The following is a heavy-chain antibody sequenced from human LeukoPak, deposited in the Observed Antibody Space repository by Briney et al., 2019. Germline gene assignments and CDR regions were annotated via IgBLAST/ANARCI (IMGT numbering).Heavy chain of an antibody. CDR1: GYTFTGYY. J-gene: IGHJ3*02. Sequence: GASVKVSCKASGYTFTGYYMHWVRQAPGQGLEWMGWINPNSGGTNYAQKFQGRVTMTRDTSISTAYMELSRLRSDDTAVYYCARADSGSYYLYAFDIWGQGTMVTVSS. D-gene: IGHD1-26*01. CDR2: INPNSGGT. CDR3: ARADSGSYYLYAFDI. V-gene: IGHV1-2*02.